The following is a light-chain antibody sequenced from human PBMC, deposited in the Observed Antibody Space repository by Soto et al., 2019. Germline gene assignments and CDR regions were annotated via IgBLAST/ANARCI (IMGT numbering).Light chain of an antibody. J-gene: IGKJ1*01. CDR3: QQSYSTPRT. CDR2: DAS. V-gene: IGKV1-39*01. Sequence: DIQMTPSPSSLSASVGDRVTITCQASQDISNYLNWYQQKPGKAPKLLIYDASNLETGVPSRFSGSGSGTDFTLTISSLQPEDFATYYCQQSYSTPRTFGQGTKVDIK. CDR1: QDISNY.